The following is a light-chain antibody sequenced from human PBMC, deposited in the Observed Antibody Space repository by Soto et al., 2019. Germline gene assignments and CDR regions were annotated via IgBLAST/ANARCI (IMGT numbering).Light chain of an antibody. CDR1: SSDVGGYNY. CDR2: EVS. Sequence: QSALTQSASVSGSPGQSITISCTGTSSDVGGYNYVSWYQQHPGKAPKLMIYEVSNRPSGVSNRFSGSKSGNTASLTISGLQAEDEADYYCSSYRDSSTPNWVFGGGTKLTVL. CDR3: SSYRDSSTPNWV. V-gene: IGLV2-14*01. J-gene: IGLJ3*02.